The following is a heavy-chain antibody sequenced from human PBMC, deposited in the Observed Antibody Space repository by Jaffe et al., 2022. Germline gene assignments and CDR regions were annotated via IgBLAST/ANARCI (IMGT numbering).Heavy chain of an antibody. Sequence: EVQLVESGGGLVQPGGSLRLSCAASRFTFSSHWMHWVRQAPGKGLVWVSLINGDGSDTTYADSVKGRFTTSRDNAKKTLYLQMSSLRAEDTAVYYCARGSGYGSWNAFDIWGQGTMVTVSS. J-gene: IGHJ3*02. CDR3: ARGSGYGSWNAFDI. CDR2: INGDGSDT. D-gene: IGHD5-12*01. CDR1: RFTFSSHW. V-gene: IGHV3-74*03.